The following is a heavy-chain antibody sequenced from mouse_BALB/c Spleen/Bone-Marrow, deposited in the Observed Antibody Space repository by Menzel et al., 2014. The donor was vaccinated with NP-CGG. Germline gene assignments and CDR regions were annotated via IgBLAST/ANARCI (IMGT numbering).Heavy chain of an antibody. CDR2: IRNKANGYTT. J-gene: IGHJ3*01. Sequence: EVKLVESGGGLVQPGGSLRLSCATSGFTFTDYYMSWVRQPPGKALEWLGFIRNKANGYTTEYSVSEKGRFTITRDNSQSILYLQMNTLRAEDSATYYCARDYGSYVRFAYWGQGTLVTVSA. D-gene: IGHD1-1*02. CDR1: GFTFTDYY. V-gene: IGHV7-3*02. CDR3: ARDYGSYVRFAY.